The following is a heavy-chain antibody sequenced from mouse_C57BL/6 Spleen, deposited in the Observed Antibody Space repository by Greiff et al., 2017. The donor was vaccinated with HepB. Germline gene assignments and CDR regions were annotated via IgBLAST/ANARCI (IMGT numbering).Heavy chain of an antibody. D-gene: IGHD2-3*01. CDR3: TPMGYYDY. CDR1: GFNIKDDY. CDR2: IDPENGDT. Sequence: VHVKQSGAELVRPGASVKLSCTASGFNIKDDYMHWVKQRPEQGLEWIGWIDPENGDTEYASKFQGKATITADTSSNTAYLQLSSLTSEDTAVYYCTPMGYYDYWGQGTTLTVSS. J-gene: IGHJ2*01. V-gene: IGHV14-4*01.